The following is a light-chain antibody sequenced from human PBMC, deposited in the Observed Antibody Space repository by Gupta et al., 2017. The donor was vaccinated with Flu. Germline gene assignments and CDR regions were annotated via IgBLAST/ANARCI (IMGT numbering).Light chain of an antibody. CDR2: AAS. CDR1: QVISIY. Sequence: DIQMTQSPSSLSASVGDRVTITCRASQVISIYLNWYQQKPGKAPKLLIYAASSLQSGVPSRFSGSGSETDFALTITKLQPEDFAIYYCQQRDSTPESFGQGTRLDIK. J-gene: IGKJ2*01. CDR3: QQRDSTPES. V-gene: IGKV1-39*01.